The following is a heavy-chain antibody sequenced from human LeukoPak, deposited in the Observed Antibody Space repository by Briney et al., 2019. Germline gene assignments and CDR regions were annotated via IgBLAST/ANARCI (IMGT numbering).Heavy chain of an antibody. CDR2: INPNSGAT. Sequence: ASVRISCKASGYSFITHYIHWVRQAPGQGLEWMGWINPNSGATNYAQNFQDRVTMTRDTSINTAYMELSGPRHDDTAVYYCARHSSSWAFDYWGQGTLVTVSS. D-gene: IGHD6-13*01. V-gene: IGHV1-2*02. CDR3: ARHSSSWAFDY. CDR1: GYSFITHY. J-gene: IGHJ4*02.